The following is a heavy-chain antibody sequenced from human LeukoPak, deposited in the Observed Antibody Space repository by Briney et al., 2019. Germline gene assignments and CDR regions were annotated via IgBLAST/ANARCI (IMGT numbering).Heavy chain of an antibody. CDR1: GYAFTTFD. J-gene: IGHJ4*02. CDR3: ARRVWFGELGYSDY. CDR2: MNPNSGTT. Sequence: ASVKVSCKPCGYAFTTFDVKWVRQATGQGLEWMGWMNPNSGTTGYAQKFQGRVTMTRNTSISTAYMELSSLTSEDTAVYYCARRVWFGELGYSDYWGQGTLITVSS. D-gene: IGHD3-10*01. V-gene: IGHV1-8*01.